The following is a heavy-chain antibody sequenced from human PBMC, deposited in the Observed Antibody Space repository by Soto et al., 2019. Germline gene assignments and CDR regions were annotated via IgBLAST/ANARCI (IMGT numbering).Heavy chain of an antibody. Sequence: SGPLDLTCGVSGCSISSGGHYWSWIRQPPRHCLEWIGYIYHSGSTCYNPSLKSRVTISVDRSRYQFSLKLSSETAAYTAVYYCARWIYDRSGYYQTYAFDIWGQGTMVTVSS. CDR2: IYHSGST. J-gene: IGHJ3*02. CDR3: ARWIYDRSGYYQTYAFDI. CDR1: GCSISSGGHY. V-gene: IGHV4-30-2*01. D-gene: IGHD3-22*01.